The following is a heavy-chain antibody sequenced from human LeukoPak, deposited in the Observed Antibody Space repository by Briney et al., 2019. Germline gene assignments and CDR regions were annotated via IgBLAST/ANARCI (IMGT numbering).Heavy chain of an antibody. V-gene: IGHV3-7*01. D-gene: IGHD3-10*01. CDR1: GFTFSSDW. CDR3: VRGGYSSFDY. J-gene: IGHJ4*02. CDR2: IKQDGSAK. Sequence: GGSLRLSCAASGFTFSSDWMSWVRQAPGKGLEWVANIKQDGSAKNYVDSVRGRFTVSRDNAKNLLYLQMNSLRVEDMALYYCVRGGYSSFDYWGQGTLVTVSS.